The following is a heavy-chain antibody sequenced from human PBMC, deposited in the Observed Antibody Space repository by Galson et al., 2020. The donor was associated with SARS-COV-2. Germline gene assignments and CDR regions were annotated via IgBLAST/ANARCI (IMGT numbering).Heavy chain of an antibody. CDR1: GYTFNSYD. J-gene: IGHJ4*02. V-gene: IGHV1-8*01. D-gene: IGHD6-13*01. CDR3: TGGRQSSWDY. CDR2: MNPNSGNT. Sequence: ASVKVSCKATGYTFNSYDINWVRPATGQELEWMGWMNPNSGNTGYAQKFQGRVTMTKSTPTSTAYMELTSLRSEDTAIYYCTGGRQSSWDYWGQGTLVTVSS.